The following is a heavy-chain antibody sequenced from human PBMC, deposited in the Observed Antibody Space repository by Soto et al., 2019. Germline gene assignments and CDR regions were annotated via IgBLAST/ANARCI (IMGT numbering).Heavy chain of an antibody. Sequence: QEQLVESGGGVVQPGRSLRLSCEASGFTFSSHSLHWVRQAPGKGLEWVALISYGGRKKYYADSVKGRFTISRDYSRNTLYLEMNSPRTEDTAIYYCGKDRKEDAFWSGYYTYNGMDVWGQGTTVTVSS. CDR3: GKDRKEDAFWSGYYTYNGMDV. CDR1: GFTFSSHS. V-gene: IGHV3-30*18. CDR2: ISYGGRKK. D-gene: IGHD3-3*01. J-gene: IGHJ6*02.